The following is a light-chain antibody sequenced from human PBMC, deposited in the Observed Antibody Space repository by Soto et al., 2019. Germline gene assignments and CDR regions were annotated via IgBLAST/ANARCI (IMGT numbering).Light chain of an antibody. CDR2: GAS. CDR3: QFRTT. Sequence: EIVLTQSPGTLSLSPGERATLSCRASQSVSSSYLAWYQQKPGQAPRLLIYGASSRATGIPDRFSGSGSGTDFTLTISRLEPEDFAVYYCQFRTTFGQGTKVEIK. CDR1: QSVSSSY. J-gene: IGKJ1*01. V-gene: IGKV3-20*01.